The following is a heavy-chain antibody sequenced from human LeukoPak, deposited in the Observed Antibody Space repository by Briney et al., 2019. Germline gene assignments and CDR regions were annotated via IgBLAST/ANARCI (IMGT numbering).Heavy chain of an antibody. CDR2: ISWNSGSI. Sequence: GGSLRLSCAASGFTFDDYAMHWVRQAPGKGLEWVSGISWNSGSIGYADSVKGRFTISRDNAKNSLYLQMNSLRAEDMALYYCAKGGSLHYYYYMDVWGKGTTVTVSS. J-gene: IGHJ6*03. CDR1: GFTFDDYA. V-gene: IGHV3-9*03. CDR3: AKGGSLHYYYYMDV.